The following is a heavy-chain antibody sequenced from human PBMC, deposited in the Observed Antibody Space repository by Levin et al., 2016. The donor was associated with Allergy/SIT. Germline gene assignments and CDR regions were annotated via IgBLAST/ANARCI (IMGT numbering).Heavy chain of an antibody. CDR2: INAGNGNT. CDR1: GYTFTSYA. J-gene: IGHJ3*02. Sequence: ASVKVSCKASGYTFTSYAMHWVRQAPGQRLEWMGWINAGNGNTKYSQKFQGRVTITRDTSASTAYMELSSLRSEDTAVYYCARPSTVVTLVDAFDIWGQGTMVTVSS. V-gene: IGHV1-3*01. D-gene: IGHD4-23*01. CDR3: ARPSTVVTLVDAFDI.